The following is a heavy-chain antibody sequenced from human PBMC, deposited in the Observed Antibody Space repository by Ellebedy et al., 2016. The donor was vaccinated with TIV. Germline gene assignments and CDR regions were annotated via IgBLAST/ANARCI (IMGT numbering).Heavy chain of an antibody. V-gene: IGHV4-61*02. CDR2: IYTSGST. D-gene: IGHD4-17*01. CDR3: AREMSTHPGDPDYGDYARSREVYWYFDL. J-gene: IGHJ2*01. CDR1: GGSISSSSYY. Sequence: SETLSLXXTVSGGSISSSSYYWSWIRQPAGKGLEWIGRIYTSGSTNYNPSLKSRVTMSVDTSKNQFSLKLSSVTAADTAVYYCAREMSTHPGDPDYGDYARSREVYWYFDLWGRGTLVTVSS.